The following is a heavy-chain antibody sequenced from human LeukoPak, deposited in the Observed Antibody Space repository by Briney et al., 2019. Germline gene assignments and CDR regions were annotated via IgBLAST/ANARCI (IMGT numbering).Heavy chain of an antibody. V-gene: IGHV3-23*01. CDR2: ISGSGGST. Sequence: GGSLRLSCVASGFTFSTYGMSWVRQAPGKGLEWVSAISGSGGSTYYADSVKGRFTISRDNSKNTLYLQMNSLRAEDTAVYYCATGGGVMTTVTIDYWGQGTLVTVSS. CDR3: ATGGGVMTTVTIDY. CDR1: GFTFSTYG. D-gene: IGHD4-17*01. J-gene: IGHJ4*02.